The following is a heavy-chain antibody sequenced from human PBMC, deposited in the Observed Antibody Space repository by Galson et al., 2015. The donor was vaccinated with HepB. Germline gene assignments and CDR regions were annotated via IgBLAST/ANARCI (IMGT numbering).Heavy chain of an antibody. J-gene: IGHJ4*02. D-gene: IGHD2-2*01. Sequence: LRLSCAASGFSFRSYAMSWVRQAPGKGLEWASTISDSGDSTDYADSVKGRFTISRDNSKNTLYLQMDSLRAEDTAVYYCAKCDCSTSSCSAYFDCWGQGTLVTVSS. CDR2: ISDSGDST. V-gene: IGHV3-23*01. CDR3: AKCDCSTSSCSAYFDC. CDR1: GFSFRSYA.